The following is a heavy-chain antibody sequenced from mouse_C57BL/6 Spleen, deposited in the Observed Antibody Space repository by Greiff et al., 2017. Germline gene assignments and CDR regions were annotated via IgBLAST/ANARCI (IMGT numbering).Heavy chain of an antibody. Sequence: QVQLQQPGAELVRPGTSVTLSCKASGYTFTSYWMHWVKQRPGQGLEWIGVIDPSDSYTNYNQKFKGKATLTVDTSSSTAYMQLSSLTSEDSAVYYCARADYGSSPFDYWGQGTTLTVSS. CDR3: ARADYGSSPFDY. V-gene: IGHV1-59*01. D-gene: IGHD1-1*01. J-gene: IGHJ2*01. CDR2: IDPSDSYT. CDR1: GYTFTSYW.